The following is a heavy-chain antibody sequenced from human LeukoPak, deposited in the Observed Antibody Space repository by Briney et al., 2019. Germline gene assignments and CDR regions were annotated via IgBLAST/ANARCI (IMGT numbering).Heavy chain of an antibody. CDR2: IYYSGST. D-gene: IGHD3-3*01. V-gene: IGHV4-59*01. CDR1: GGSISSYY. J-gene: IGHJ4*02. CDR3: ARGVGRFLEWSHFDY. Sequence: TSETLSLTRTVSGGSISSYYWSWIRQPPGKGLEWIGYIYYSGSTNYSPSLKSRVTISVDTSKNQFSLKLSSVTAADTAVYYCARGVGRFLEWSHFDYWGQGTLVTVSS.